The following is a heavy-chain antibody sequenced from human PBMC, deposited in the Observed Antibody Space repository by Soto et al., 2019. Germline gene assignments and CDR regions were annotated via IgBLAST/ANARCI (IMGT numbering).Heavy chain of an antibody. V-gene: IGHV3-21*01. CDR1: GFFFSSYT. CDR3: ASEITVDGRAGY. CDR2: ISGNSGYI. Sequence: EVQLVESGGGLVKPGGSLRLSCAGSGFFFSSYTMNWVRQAPGKGLEWVSSISGNSGYIYYADSVKGRFTISRDNAKNSPFLQMKNLRAEDTAVYYCASEITVDGRAGYWGQGTLVTVSS. J-gene: IGHJ4*02. D-gene: IGHD6-19*01.